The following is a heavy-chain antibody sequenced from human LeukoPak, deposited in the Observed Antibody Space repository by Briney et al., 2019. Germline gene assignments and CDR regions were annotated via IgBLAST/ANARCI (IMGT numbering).Heavy chain of an antibody. CDR2: ISAYNGNT. J-gene: IGHJ6*02. V-gene: IGHV1-18*01. Sequence: ASVNVSCKASGYTFTSYGISWVRQAPGQGLEWMGWISAYNGNTNYAQKLQGRVTMTTDTSTSTAYMELRSLRSDDTAVYYCARDPDPRLRFLESYYYYGMDVWGQGTTVTVSS. CDR3: ARDPDPRLRFLESYYYYGMDV. D-gene: IGHD3-3*01. CDR1: GYTFTSYG.